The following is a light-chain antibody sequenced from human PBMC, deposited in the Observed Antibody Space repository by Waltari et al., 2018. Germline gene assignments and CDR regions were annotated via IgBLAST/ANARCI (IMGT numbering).Light chain of an antibody. Sequence: QSVLTQPPSASGTPGQRVTISCSGSSPTLGRTYVYLYQQLPGTAPKLLIYRNNQRPSGVPDRFSGSKSGTSASLAISGLRSEDEADYYCAAWDDSLSGPVFGGGTKLTVL. CDR3: AAWDDSLSGPV. J-gene: IGLJ2*01. CDR2: RNN. V-gene: IGLV1-47*01. CDR1: SPTLGRTY.